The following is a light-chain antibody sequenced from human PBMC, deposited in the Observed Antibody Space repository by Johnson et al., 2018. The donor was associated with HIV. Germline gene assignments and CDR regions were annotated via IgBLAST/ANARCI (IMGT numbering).Light chain of an antibody. CDR3: GTWDSSPGAGHI. CDR1: SSDIGNNY. CDR2: DDN. V-gene: IGLV1-51*01. Sequence: QPLLTQPPSVSAAPGQKVIISCSGGSSDIGNNYVSWYQHLPGTAPKLLIYDDNKRPSGIPDRFSGSKSGTSATLGITGLQTGDEADYYCGTWDSSPGAGHIFGTGTKVTVL. J-gene: IGLJ1*01.